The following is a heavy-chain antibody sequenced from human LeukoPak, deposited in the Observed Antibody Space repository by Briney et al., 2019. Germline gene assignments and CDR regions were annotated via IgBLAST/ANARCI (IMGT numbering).Heavy chain of an antibody. CDR2: IKQDGSEK. CDR1: GFTFSSYW. CDR3: ARDHGIAAAAVYYYYMDV. J-gene: IGHJ6*03. V-gene: IGHV3-7*01. Sequence: GGSLRLSCAASGFTFSSYWMSWVRQAPGKGVEGVANIKQDGSEKYYVDSVKGRFTISRDNAKNSLYLQMNSLRAEDTAVYYCARDHGIAAAAVYYYYMDVWGKGTTVTVSS. D-gene: IGHD6-13*01.